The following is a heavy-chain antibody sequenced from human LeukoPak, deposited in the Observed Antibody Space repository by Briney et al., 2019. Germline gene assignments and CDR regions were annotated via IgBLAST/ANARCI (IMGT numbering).Heavy chain of an antibody. J-gene: IGHJ3*02. CDR1: EYTLTELS. Sequence: ASVMVSCKVSEYTLTELSMHWVRQAPGKGLEWLGGFDPEDGEIIYAQKFQGRVSMSDDTSTDTAYMELGSLRSDDTAVYYCAADRGDYSGSYWTAFDIWGQGTMVTVSS. V-gene: IGHV1-24*01. D-gene: IGHD1-26*01. CDR2: FDPEDGEI. CDR3: AADRGDYSGSYWTAFDI.